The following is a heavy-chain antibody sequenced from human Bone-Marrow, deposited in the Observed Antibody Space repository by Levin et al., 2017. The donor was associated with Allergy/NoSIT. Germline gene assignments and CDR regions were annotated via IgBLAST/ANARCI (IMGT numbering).Heavy chain of an antibody. D-gene: IGHD1-20*01. Sequence: ASVKVSCKASGYTFTSYYMHWVRQAPGQGLEWMGIINPSGGSTSYAQKFQGRVTMTRDTSTSTVYMELSSLRSEDTAVYYCARSINNWNDERAYYYYYYGMDVWGQGTTVTVSS. J-gene: IGHJ6*02. CDR1: GYTFTSYY. CDR2: INPSGGST. V-gene: IGHV1-46*01. CDR3: ARSINNWNDERAYYYYYYGMDV.